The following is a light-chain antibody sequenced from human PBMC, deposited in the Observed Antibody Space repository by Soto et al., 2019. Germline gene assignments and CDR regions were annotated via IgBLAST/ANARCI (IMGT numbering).Light chain of an antibody. CDR2: DAS. CDR1: RSVSIY. V-gene: IGKV3-11*01. CDR3: QQRRNWA. J-gene: IGKJ1*01. Sequence: EIGLTQSPCTLSLYTRERATLSCRASRSVSIYLPWDQQKPGQAPNLLIYDASNRATGIPARFSGSGSGTDFTLTFSSLEPEDFALYYCQQRRNWAFGQGTKVAIK.